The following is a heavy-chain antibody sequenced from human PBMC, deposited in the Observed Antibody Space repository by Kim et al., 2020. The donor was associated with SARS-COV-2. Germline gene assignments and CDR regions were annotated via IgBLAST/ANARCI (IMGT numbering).Heavy chain of an antibody. CDR2: IYHSGST. CDR1: GGSFRSYY. Sequence: SETLSLTCTVSGGSFRSYYWSWIRQPPGKGLEWIGVIYHSGSTNYNPSLKSRVTISVDTSKNQFSLMLNSVTAADTAMYYCARVVGGKPYFDYWGQGALFAVSS. V-gene: IGHV4-59*08. D-gene: IGHD3-3*01. CDR3: ARVVGGKPYFDY. J-gene: IGHJ4*02.